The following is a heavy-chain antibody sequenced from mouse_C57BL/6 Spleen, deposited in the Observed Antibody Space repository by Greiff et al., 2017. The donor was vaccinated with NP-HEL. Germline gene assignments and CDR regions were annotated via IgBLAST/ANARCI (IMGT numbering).Heavy chain of an antibody. D-gene: IGHD4-1*01. J-gene: IGHJ2*01. V-gene: IGHV3-6*01. CDR1: GYSITSGYY. CDR3: ARDWDEGYFDY. Sequence: EVKLQESGPGLVKPSQSLSLTCSVTGYSITSGYYWNWIRQFPGNKLEWMGYISYDGSNNYNPSLKNRISITRDTSKNQFFLKLNSVTTEDTATYYCARDWDEGYFDYWGQGTTLTVSS. CDR2: ISYDGSN.